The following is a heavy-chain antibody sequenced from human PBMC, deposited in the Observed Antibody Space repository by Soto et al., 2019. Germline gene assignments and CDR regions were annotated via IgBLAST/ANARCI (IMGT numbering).Heavy chain of an antibody. V-gene: IGHV2-5*02. D-gene: IGHD6-13*01. CDR1: GFSLSTSGVG. Sequence: SGPTLENPTRTLTLTCTFSGFSLSTSGVGVGWIRQPPGKALEWLALIYWDDDKRYSPSLKSRLTITKDTSKNQVVLTMTNMNPLDTATYYCAHSWVGGQQLVLERYSYFDYWGQ. CDR3: AHSWVGGQQLVLERYSYFDY. CDR2: IYWDDDK. J-gene: IGHJ4*02.